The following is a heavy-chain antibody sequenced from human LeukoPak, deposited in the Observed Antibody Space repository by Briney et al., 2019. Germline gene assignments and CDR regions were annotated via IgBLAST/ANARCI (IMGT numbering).Heavy chain of an antibody. J-gene: IGHJ4*02. V-gene: IGHV3-30-3*01. D-gene: IGHD5-12*01. Sequence: GGSLTLSCAASAFTFSNYTMHWVRQAPGKGLEWVAVISYDGSNKYCADSVKGRFTISRDNSKNTLYLQMNSLRGEDTAVYYCARIPRTWLRFPYFDYWGQGTLVTVSS. CDR1: AFTFSNYT. CDR2: ISYDGSNK. CDR3: ARIPRTWLRFPYFDY.